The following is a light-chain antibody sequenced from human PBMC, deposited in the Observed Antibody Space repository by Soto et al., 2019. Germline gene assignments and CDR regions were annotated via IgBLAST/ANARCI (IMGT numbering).Light chain of an antibody. J-gene: IGKJ2*01. CDR2: GAS. Sequence: EIVLTQSPGTLSLSPGERATLSCRASQSVSSSYLAWYQQKPGQAPRLLIYGASSRATGIPDRFSGSGSGTDFTLTISRLEPEFVAVYYCQEYCSSPLLAFG. V-gene: IGKV3-20*01. CDR3: QEYCSSPLLA. CDR1: QSVSSSY.